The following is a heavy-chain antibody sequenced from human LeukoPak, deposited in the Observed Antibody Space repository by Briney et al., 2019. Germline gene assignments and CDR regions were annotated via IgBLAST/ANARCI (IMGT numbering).Heavy chain of an antibody. V-gene: IGHV1-69*13. J-gene: IGHJ3*02. Sequence: SVKVSCKASGGTFSSYAISWVRQAPGQGLEWMGGIIPIFGTANYAQKFQGRVTITADESTSTAYMELSSLRSEDTAVYYCARGGGGYSYYEDAFDIWGQGTMVTVSS. CDR3: ARGGGGYSYYEDAFDI. D-gene: IGHD5-18*01. CDR2: IIPIFGTA. CDR1: GGTFSSYA.